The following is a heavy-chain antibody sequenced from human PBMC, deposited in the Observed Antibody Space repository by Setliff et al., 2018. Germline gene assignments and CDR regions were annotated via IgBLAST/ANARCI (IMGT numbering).Heavy chain of an antibody. D-gene: IGHD5-12*01. CDR1: GYTFNDYG. CDR3: ARSFNSGFYHQRDAYDI. Sequence: ASVKVSCKTSGYTFNDYGIAWVRQAPGQGPEWMGWISGHNGNTYYSPKFDGRVTLTTDTSTSTAYMELRGLESDDTAVYYCARSFNSGFYHQRDAYDIWGQGTLVTVSS. CDR2: ISGHNGNT. V-gene: IGHV1-18*01. J-gene: IGHJ3*02.